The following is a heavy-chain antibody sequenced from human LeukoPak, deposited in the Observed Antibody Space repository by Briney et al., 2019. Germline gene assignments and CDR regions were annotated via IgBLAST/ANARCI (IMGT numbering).Heavy chain of an antibody. CDR3: ARVSRYCSGGSCQLVDY. CDR2: IYYSGST. J-gene: IGHJ4*02. CDR1: GGSISSYY. V-gene: IGHV4-59*08. D-gene: IGHD2-15*01. Sequence: PSETLSLTCTVSGGSISSYYWSWIRQPPGKGLEWIGYIYYSGSTNYNPSLKSRVTISVDTSKNQFSLKLSSVTAADTAVYYCARVSRYCSGGSCQLVDYWGQGTLVTVSS.